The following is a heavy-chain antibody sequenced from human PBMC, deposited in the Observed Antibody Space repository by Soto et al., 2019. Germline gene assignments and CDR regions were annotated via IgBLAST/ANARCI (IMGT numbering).Heavy chain of an antibody. V-gene: IGHV1-18*01. D-gene: IGHD3-10*01. CDR2: ISAYNGNT. J-gene: IGHJ6*02. CDR3: ARKLLLWFGEFPMDV. CDR1: GYTFTSYG. Sequence: ASVKVSCNASGYTFTSYGISLVRQAPGQGLEWMGWISAYNGNTNYAQKLQGRATMTTDTSTSTAYMELRSLRSDDTAVYYCARKLLLWFGEFPMDVWGQGTTVTVSS.